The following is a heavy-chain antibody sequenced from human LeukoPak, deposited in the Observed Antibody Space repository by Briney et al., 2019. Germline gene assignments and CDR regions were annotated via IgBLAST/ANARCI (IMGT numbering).Heavy chain of an antibody. J-gene: IGHJ4*02. CDR3: TRAHSSSSPFDY. CDR2: ISSSGSTI. Sequence: PGGSLRLSCAASGFTFSDYYMSWIRQAPGKGLEWVSYISSSGSTIYYADSVKGRFTISRDNAKNSLYLQMNSLKPEDTAVYYCTRAHSSSSPFDYWGQGTLVTVSS. V-gene: IGHV3-11*01. CDR1: GFTFSDYY. D-gene: IGHD6-6*01.